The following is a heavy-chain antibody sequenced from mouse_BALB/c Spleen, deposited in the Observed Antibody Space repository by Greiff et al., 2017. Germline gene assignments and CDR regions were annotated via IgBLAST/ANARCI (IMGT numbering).Heavy chain of an antibody. J-gene: IGHJ2*01. V-gene: IGHV5-17*02. D-gene: IGHD2-1*01. CDR1: GFTFSSFG. CDR2: ISSGSSTI. Sequence: EVMLVESGGGLVQPGGSRKLSCAASGFTFSSFGMHWVRQAPEKGLEWVAYISSGSSTIYYADTVKGRFTISRDNPKNTLFLQMTSLRSEDTAMYYCARFYYGNYGYFDYWGQGTTLTVSS. CDR3: ARFYYGNYGYFDY.